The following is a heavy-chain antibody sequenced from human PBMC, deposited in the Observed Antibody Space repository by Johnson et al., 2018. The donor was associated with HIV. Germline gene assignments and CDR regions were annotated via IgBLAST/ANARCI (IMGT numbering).Heavy chain of an antibody. J-gene: IGHJ3*02. CDR3: ARDLLLPEGLRVAFDI. D-gene: IGHD2-15*01. V-gene: IGHV3-53*01. CDR2: IYSGGST. CDR1: GFTVSSNY. Sequence: VQLVESGGGLIQPGGSLRLSCAASGFTVSSNYMSWVRQAPGKGLEWVSVIYSGGSTSTADSVKGRFTISSDNSKNTLYLKMNSLRAEDTAVYYCARDLLLPEGLRVAFDIWGQGTMVTVSS.